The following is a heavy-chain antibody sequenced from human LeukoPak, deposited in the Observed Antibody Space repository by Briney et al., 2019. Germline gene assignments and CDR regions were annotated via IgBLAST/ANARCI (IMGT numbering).Heavy chain of an antibody. CDR2: ISDDGRHN. CDR3: ARVYLERLTAGYFDH. Sequence: GGSLRLSCAASGFTFSKAWMNWVRQAPGKGLEWVAVISDDGRHNYYADSVKGRFTISRDNSKSTLYLQMNSLRDDDSAAYFCARVYLERLTAGYFDHWGQGTQVTVSS. CDR1: GFTFSKAW. V-gene: IGHV3-30*03. J-gene: IGHJ4*02. D-gene: IGHD2-8*01.